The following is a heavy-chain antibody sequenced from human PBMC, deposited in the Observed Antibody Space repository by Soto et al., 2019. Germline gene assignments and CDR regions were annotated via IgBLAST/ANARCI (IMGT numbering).Heavy chain of an antibody. CDR2: IIGSGGTT. J-gene: IGHJ4*02. CDR3: AKNSAATISLGYDY. V-gene: IGHV3-23*01. CDR1: GFTFATYT. Sequence: EVQLLESGGGLVQPGGSLRLSCAASGFTFATYTMSWVRQAPGKGLEWVSAIIGSGGTTYYTDSVKGRFTISRDNSKNTLFLQMNSLRGDDTALYYCAKNSAATISLGYDYWGQGTLVTFSS. D-gene: IGHD5-12*01.